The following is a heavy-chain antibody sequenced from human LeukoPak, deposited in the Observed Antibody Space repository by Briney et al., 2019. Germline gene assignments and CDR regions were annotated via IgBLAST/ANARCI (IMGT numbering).Heavy chain of an antibody. Sequence: PSETLSLTCTVSGGSISSGGYYWSWIRQPPGKGLEWIGYIYHSGSTYYNPSLKSRVTISVDRSKNQFSLKLSSVTAADTAVYYCARDGGIRPYYGMAVWGQGTTVTVSS. J-gene: IGHJ6*02. D-gene: IGHD1-14*01. CDR3: ARDGGIRPYYGMAV. CDR1: GGSISSGGYY. V-gene: IGHV4-30-2*01. CDR2: IYHSGST.